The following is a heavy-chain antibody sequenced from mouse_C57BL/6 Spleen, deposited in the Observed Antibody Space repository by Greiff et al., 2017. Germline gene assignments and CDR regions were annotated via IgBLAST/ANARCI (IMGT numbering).Heavy chain of an antibody. D-gene: IGHD6-1*01. CDR1: GYTFTDYY. Sequence: VQRVESGAELVRPGASVKLSCKASGYTFTDYYINWVKQRPGQGLEWIARIYPGSGNTYYNEKFKGKATLTAEKSSSTAYMQLSSLTSEDSAVYFCARPPPRLPPLARFAYWGQGTLVTVSA. J-gene: IGHJ3*01. CDR3: ARPPPRLPPLARFAY. V-gene: IGHV1-76*01. CDR2: IYPGSGNT.